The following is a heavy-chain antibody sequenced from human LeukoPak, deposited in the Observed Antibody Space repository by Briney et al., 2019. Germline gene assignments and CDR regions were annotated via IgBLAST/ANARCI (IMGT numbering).Heavy chain of an antibody. V-gene: IGHV3-7*01. CDR2: IKQDGSEK. J-gene: IGHJ4*02. CDR3: ARVMWDIVVVVAATADY. CDR1: GFTFSSYW. Sequence: PGGSLRLSCAASGFTFSSYWMSWVRQAPGKELEWVANIKQDGSEKYYVDSVKGRFTISRDNAKNSLYLQMNSLRAEDTAVYYCARVMWDIVVVVAATADYWGQGTLVTVSS. D-gene: IGHD2-15*01.